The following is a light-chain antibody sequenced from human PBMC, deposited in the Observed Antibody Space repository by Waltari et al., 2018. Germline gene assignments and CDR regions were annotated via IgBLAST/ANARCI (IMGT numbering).Light chain of an antibody. V-gene: IGLV1-47*01. J-gene: IGLJ3*02. CDR3: AAWDDSLSGWV. CDR2: RIY. Sequence: QSVLTLPPPASGSAGQSVTISCSGGRCNVGSDYGFRYQQLPGTAPKLLIYRIYQRPSGVPDRFSGSKSGASASLAISGLRSEDEADYYCAAWDDSLSGWVFGGGTKLTVL. CDR1: RCNVGSDY.